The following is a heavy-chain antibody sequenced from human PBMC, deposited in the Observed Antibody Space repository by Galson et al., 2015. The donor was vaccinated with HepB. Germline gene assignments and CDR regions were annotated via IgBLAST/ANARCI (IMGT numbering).Heavy chain of an antibody. CDR1: GFTFSNYA. D-gene: IGHD3-22*01. J-gene: IGHJ4*02. CDR3: AKDFGDYFDSSGEGTTTYDS. Sequence: SLRLSCAASGFTFSNYAMGWVRQAPGKGLKWVSSISGSGGTTYYSDSVKGRFTISRDNSKNTLYLQMNSLRDEDTAVYYCAKDFGDYFDSSGEGTTTYDSWGQGTLVTVSS. CDR2: ISGSGGTT. V-gene: IGHV3-23*01.